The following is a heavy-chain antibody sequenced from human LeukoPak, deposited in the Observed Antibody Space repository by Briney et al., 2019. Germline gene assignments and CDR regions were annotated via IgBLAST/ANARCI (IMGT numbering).Heavy chain of an antibody. Sequence: GGSLRLSCAATGFTFSDYYMSWIRQAPGKGLQWVSYISSSSTYTKYADSVKGRFTVSRDNAKNSLYLQMNSLRAEDTAVYYCAREVGGYYDTSGYLYFDYWGQGTLVTVSS. J-gene: IGHJ4*02. CDR1: GFTFSDYY. D-gene: IGHD3-22*01. V-gene: IGHV3-11*06. CDR2: ISSSSTYT. CDR3: AREVGGYYDTSGYLYFDY.